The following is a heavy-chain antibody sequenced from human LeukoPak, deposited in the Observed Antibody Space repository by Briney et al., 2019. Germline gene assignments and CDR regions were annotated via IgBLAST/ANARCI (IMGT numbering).Heavy chain of an antibody. V-gene: IGHV3-48*04. CDR1: GFTFSSYS. Sequence: GGSLRLSCAASGFTFSSYSMNWVRQAPGKGLEWVSYISSSSSTIYYADSVKGRFTISRDNAKNSLYLQMNSLRAEDTAVYYCARVEGYCSSTSCRGGYFDYWGQGTLVTVSS. CDR2: ISSSSSTI. J-gene: IGHJ4*02. CDR3: ARVEGYCSSTSCRGGYFDY. D-gene: IGHD2-2*01.